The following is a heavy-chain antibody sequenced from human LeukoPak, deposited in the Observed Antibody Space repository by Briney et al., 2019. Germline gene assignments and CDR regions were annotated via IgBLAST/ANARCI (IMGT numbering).Heavy chain of an antibody. Sequence: PSETLSLTCTVSGGSISSSSYYWGWIRQPPGKGLEWIGSIYYSGSTYYNPSLKSRVTISVDTSKNQFSLKPSSVTAADTAVYYCARRAAAGTTDDAFDIWGQGTMVTVSS. CDR3: ARRAAAGTTDDAFDI. CDR2: IYYSGST. CDR1: GGSISSSSYY. V-gene: IGHV4-39*01. D-gene: IGHD6-13*01. J-gene: IGHJ3*02.